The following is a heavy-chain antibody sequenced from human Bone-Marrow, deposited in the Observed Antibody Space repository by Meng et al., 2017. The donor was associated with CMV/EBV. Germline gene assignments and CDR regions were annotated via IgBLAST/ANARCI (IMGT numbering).Heavy chain of an antibody. J-gene: IGHJ4*02. CDR2: IYYSGSA. CDR1: GGSISSSSYY. Sequence: GSLRLPCTVSGGSISSSSYYWGWIRQPPGKGLEWIGIIYYSGSAYYNPSLKSRVTISVDTSKYQFSLKLTSVTTTDTAVYYCARASVRGIFVDYWGQGTLVTVSS. CDR3: ARASVRGIFVDY. D-gene: IGHD3-10*01. V-gene: IGHV4-39*07.